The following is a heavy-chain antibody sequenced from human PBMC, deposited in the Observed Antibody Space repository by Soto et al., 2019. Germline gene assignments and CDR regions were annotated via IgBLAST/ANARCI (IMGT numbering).Heavy chain of an antibody. CDR2: ISGSGGST. J-gene: IGHJ4*02. CDR3: AKRAYGSYFDY. V-gene: IGHV3-23*01. CDR1: GFTFSSDA. Sequence: EVQLLESGGGLVQPGGSLRLSCAASGFTFSSDAMNWVRQAPGKGLEWVSVISGSGGSTYYADSVKGRFTISRDNSKNKLHLKMNSLRAEDTAVYYCAKRAYGSYFDYWGQGTLVTVSS. D-gene: IGHD3-10*01.